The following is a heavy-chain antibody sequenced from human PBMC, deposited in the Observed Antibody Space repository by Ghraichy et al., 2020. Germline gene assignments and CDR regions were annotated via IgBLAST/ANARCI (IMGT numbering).Heavy chain of an antibody. J-gene: IGHJ4*02. Sequence: GGSLRLSCAASGFTFSNFAMTWVRQAPGKGLECVSSISASGGSTYYADAVKGRFTISRDNSKNTLNLQMNSLKAEDTAVYYCAKDPYWGQGTLVTVSS. V-gene: IGHV3-23*01. CDR3: AKDPY. CDR2: ISASGGST. CDR1: GFTFSNFA.